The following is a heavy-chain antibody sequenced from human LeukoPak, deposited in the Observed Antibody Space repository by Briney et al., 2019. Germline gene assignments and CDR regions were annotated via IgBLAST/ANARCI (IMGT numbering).Heavy chain of an antibody. CDR2: ISYDGSNK. Sequence: GGSLRLSCAASGFTVSSNYMSWVRQAPGKGLEWVAVISYDGSNKFYAESVKGRFTITRDNSKNTLSLQMNSLRAEDTAVYYCARDLGYYYGSGSYYYWGQGTLVTVSS. CDR1: GFTVSSNY. CDR3: ARDLGYYYGSGSYYY. V-gene: IGHV3-30-3*01. D-gene: IGHD3-10*01. J-gene: IGHJ4*02.